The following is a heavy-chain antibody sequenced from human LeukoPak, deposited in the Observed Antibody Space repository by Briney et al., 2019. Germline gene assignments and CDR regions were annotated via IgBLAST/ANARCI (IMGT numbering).Heavy chain of an antibody. Sequence: ASVKVSCKASGYIFTGYYLHWVRQALGQGLEWMGRINPNTGGTDYAQKFQGRVTMTRDTSISTAYMEVSRLTSDDAAVYYCARRTHSISSIDYWGQGTLVTVSS. CDR1: GYIFTGYY. CDR3: ARRTHSISSIDY. V-gene: IGHV1-2*06. D-gene: IGHD3-3*02. J-gene: IGHJ4*02. CDR2: INPNTGGT.